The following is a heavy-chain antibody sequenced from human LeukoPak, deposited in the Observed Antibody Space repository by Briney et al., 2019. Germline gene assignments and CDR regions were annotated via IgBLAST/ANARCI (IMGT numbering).Heavy chain of an antibody. V-gene: IGHV5-51*01. CDR2: IYPGDSDT. D-gene: IGHD6-13*01. CDR1: GYSFTNYW. J-gene: IGHJ4*02. CDR3: ARRTALDSSSWFFDY. Sequence: KNGESLKISCKGSGYSFTNYWIGWVRQMPGKGLEWMGIIYPGDSDTRYSPSFQGQVTISVDKSISTAYLQWSSLKASDTAMYYCARRTALDSSSWFFDYWGQGTLVTVSS.